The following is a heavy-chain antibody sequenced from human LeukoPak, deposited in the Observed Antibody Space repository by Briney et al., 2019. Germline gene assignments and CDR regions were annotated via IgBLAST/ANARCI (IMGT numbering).Heavy chain of an antibody. J-gene: IGHJ4*02. Sequence: PGGSLRLSCAASGFTVSSNHMSWVRQAPGEGLEWVSVIYSGGSTYYADSVKGRFTISRDNSKNTLYLQMNSLRAEDTAVYYCARVDREGIAAAGFDYWGQGTLVTVSS. CDR3: ARVDREGIAAAGFDY. CDR1: GFTVSSNH. CDR2: IYSGGST. D-gene: IGHD6-13*01. V-gene: IGHV3-53*01.